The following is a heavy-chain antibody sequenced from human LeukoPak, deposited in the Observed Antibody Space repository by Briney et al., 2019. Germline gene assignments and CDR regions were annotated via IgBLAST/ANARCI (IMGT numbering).Heavy chain of an antibody. J-gene: IGHJ6*02. CDR2: ISSSGSTI. CDR1: GFTFSSYE. D-gene: IGHD3-3*01. Sequence: PGGSLRLSCAASGFTFSSYEMNWVRQAPGKGLEWVSYISSSGSTIYYADSVKGRFTISRDNAKNSLYLQMNSLRAEDTAVYYRARDRYDFWSGSPYGMDVWGQGTTVTVSS. V-gene: IGHV3-48*03. CDR3: ARDRYDFWSGSPYGMDV.